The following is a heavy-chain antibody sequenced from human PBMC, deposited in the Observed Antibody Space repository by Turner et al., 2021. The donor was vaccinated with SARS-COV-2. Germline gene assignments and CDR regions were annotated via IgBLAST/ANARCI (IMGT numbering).Heavy chain of an antibody. CDR2: ISGSGGST. D-gene: IGHD3-10*02. CDR1: GCTFSSDA. CDR3: AKLFVYGASFDY. V-gene: IGHV3-23*01. Sequence: EVHLLESGGGLVQPGWSLSLSCAASGCTFSSDAMSWGRQAPGNGLELVSTISGSGGSTYYTDSVKGRFTISRDNSKNTLYLQLNSLRAEDTAVYYCAKLFVYGASFDYWGQGTLVTVSS. J-gene: IGHJ4*02.